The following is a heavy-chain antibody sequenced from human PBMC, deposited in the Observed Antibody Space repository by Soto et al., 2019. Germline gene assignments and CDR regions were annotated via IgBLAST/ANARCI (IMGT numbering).Heavy chain of an antibody. Sequence: QVQLVQSGAEVKKPGASVKVSCKASGYTFTSYGISWVRQAPGQGLEWMGGISAYNGNTNYARKIQRRVTMTTDTSTSTAYMELRSLRSDDTAVYYCARAVDYYDSSGYYTHEYFQHWGQGTLVTVSS. V-gene: IGHV1-18*01. CDR2: ISAYNGNT. J-gene: IGHJ1*01. CDR1: GYTFTSYG. CDR3: ARAVDYYDSSGYYTHEYFQH. D-gene: IGHD3-22*01.